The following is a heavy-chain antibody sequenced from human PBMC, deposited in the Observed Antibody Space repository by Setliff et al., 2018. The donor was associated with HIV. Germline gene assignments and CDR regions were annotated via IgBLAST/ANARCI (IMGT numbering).Heavy chain of an antibody. D-gene: IGHD3-22*01. CDR2: IYTSGST. J-gene: IGHJ4*02. V-gene: IGHV4-61*02. CDR3: ARDRNYYDSSVFDY. Sequence: TLSLTCTVSGGSISSGSYYWSWIRQPAGKGLEWIGRIYTSGSTNYNPSLKSRVTISVDTSKNQFSLKLSSVTAADTAVYYCARDRNYYDSSVFDYWGQGTLVTVSS. CDR1: GGSISSGSYY.